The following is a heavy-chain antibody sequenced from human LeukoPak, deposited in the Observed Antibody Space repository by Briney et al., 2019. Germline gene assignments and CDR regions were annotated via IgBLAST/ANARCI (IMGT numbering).Heavy chain of an antibody. V-gene: IGHV4-59*01. D-gene: IGHD6-19*01. CDR2: IYYSGNT. J-gene: IGHJ4*02. CDR3: ARVRYSSGWYPFDY. CDR1: GGSFSGYY. Sequence: PSETLSLTCAVYGGSFSGYYWSWIRQPPGKGLEWIGYIYYSGNTNYNPSLKSRVTISVDTSKNQFSLKLSSVTAADTAVYYCARVRYSSGWYPFDYWGQGTLVTVSS.